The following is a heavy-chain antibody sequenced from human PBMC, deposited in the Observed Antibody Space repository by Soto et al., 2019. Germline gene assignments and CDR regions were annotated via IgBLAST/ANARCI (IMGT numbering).Heavy chain of an antibody. CDR2: ISYDGSNK. Sequence: VGSLRLSCAASGFTFSSYAMHWVRQAPGKGLEWVAVISYDGSNKYYADSVKGRFTISRDNSKNTLYLQMNSLRAEDTAVYYCARDQEYSSSAPSYGYYGMDVWGQGTTVTVSS. J-gene: IGHJ6*02. V-gene: IGHV3-30-3*01. CDR1: GFTFSSYA. CDR3: ARDQEYSSSAPSYGYYGMDV. D-gene: IGHD6-6*01.